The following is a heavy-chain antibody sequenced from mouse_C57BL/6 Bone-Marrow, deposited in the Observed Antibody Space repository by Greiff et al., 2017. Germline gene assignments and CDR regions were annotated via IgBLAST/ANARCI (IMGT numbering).Heavy chain of an antibody. CDR1: GYTFTDYS. Sequence: QVQLQQSGPELVKPGASVKISCKASGYTFTDYSINWVQQRPGQGLEWIGWIFPGSGSTYYTENFKGKATLTVDNASSTDYMLLSSLTSEDSAVYFCTRDGRLLLLYYFDDWGKGTTLTVSS. CDR3: TRDGRLLLLYYFDD. CDR2: IFPGSGST. V-gene: IGHV1-75*01. J-gene: IGHJ2*01. D-gene: IGHD2-3*01.